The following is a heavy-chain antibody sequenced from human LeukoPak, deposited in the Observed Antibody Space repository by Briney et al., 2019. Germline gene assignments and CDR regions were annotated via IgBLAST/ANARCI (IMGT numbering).Heavy chain of an antibody. CDR1: GFTFSSDW. J-gene: IGHJ5*01. Sequence: PGGSLRLSCAASGFTFSSDWMHGVRQAPGKGLEWVAFIRYEGNNKYYADSVKGRLTITRDNSKNTLYLQMNSLRAADTAVYYCAKGYRNHLLILLDSWGQGTLVTVSS. CDR2: IRYEGNNK. CDR3: AKGYRNHLLILLDS. V-gene: IGHV3-30*02. D-gene: IGHD3-16*01.